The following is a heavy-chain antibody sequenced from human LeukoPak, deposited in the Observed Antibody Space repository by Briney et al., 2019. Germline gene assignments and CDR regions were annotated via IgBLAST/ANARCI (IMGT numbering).Heavy chain of an antibody. J-gene: IGHJ4*02. D-gene: IGHD3-9*01. V-gene: IGHV4-4*02. CDR3: ARGAGFPLYDISSPPDY. Sequence: SGTLSLTCAVSGGSISSSNWWSWVRQPPGKGLEWIGEIYHSGSTNYNPSLKSRVTISVDKSKNQFSLKLSSVTAADTAVYYCARGAGFPLYDISSPPDYWGQGTLVTVSS. CDR2: IYHSGST. CDR1: GGSISSSNW.